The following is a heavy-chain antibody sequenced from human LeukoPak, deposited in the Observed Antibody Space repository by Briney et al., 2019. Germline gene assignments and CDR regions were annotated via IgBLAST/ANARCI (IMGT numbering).Heavy chain of an antibody. CDR3: ARSIAVGGTGAFDI. V-gene: IGHV3-30*04. CDR2: ISRDGTDK. J-gene: IGHJ3*02. D-gene: IGHD6-19*01. Sequence: PGRSLRLFWAASGFTFSNYAMHWVRQAAGEGLEGVAVISRDGTDKYYADSVKGRLTISRDNATNSLYLQMNSLRAEDTAVYYCARSIAVGGTGAFDIWGQGTMVTVSS. CDR1: GFTFSNYA.